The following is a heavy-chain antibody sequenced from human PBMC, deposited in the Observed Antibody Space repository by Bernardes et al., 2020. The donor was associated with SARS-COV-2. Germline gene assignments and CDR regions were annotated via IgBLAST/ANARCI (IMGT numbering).Heavy chain of an antibody. Sequence: SQTLSLTCAISGDSVSSNSAVWHWLRQSPSRGLEWLGRTSYRSKWNYDYAVSVKSRITISPDTSKSQFSLELTSVTPEDTAVYYCARGANYAMGVWGQGTTVTVSS. CDR3: ARGANYAMGV. CDR2: TSYRSKWNY. CDR1: GDSVSSNSAV. V-gene: IGHV6-1*01. J-gene: IGHJ6*02.